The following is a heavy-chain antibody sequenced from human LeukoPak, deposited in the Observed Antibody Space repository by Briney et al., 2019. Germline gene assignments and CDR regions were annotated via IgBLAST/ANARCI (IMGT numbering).Heavy chain of an antibody. D-gene: IGHD5-12*01. CDR1: GFTFSSYS. CDR2: IKQDGSEK. Sequence: PGGSLRLSCAASGFTFSSYSMNWVRQAPGKGLEWVANIKQDGSEKYYVDSVKGRFTISRDNAKNSLYLQMNSLRAEDTAVYYCARDGIVATGSDYWGQGTLVTVSS. V-gene: IGHV3-7*01. J-gene: IGHJ4*02. CDR3: ARDGIVATGSDY.